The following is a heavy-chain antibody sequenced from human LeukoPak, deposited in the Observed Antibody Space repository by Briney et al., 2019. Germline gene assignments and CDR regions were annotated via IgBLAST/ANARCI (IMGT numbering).Heavy chain of an antibody. CDR1: GFMFSSNT. J-gene: IGHJ4*02. CDR3: ATGGRRYYAD. V-gene: IGHV3-7*01. CDR2: VKEDGSEK. D-gene: IGHD2/OR15-2a*01. Sequence: GGSLRLSCVVSGFMFSSNTMTWVRQAPGKGLEWVANVKEDGSEKPYVDSVKGRSTISRDNAKNSLYLQMNSLRAEDTAVYYCATGGRRYYADWGQGTLVTVSS.